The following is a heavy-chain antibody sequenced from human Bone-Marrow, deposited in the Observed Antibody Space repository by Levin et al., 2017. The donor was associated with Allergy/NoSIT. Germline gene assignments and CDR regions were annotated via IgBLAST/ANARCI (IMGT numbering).Heavy chain of an antibody. V-gene: IGHV4-61*02. J-gene: IGHJ2*01. Sequence: NPSETLSLTCTVSGGSISSGTYYWSWIRQPAGKGLEWIGRLYPSGSTNYNPSLKSRVTISVDTSKNQFSLKLSSVTAADTALYYCARAPFSGQDWYFDLWGRGTLVTVSS. D-gene: IGHD6-25*01. CDR1: GGSISSGTYY. CDR3: ARAPFSGQDWYFDL. CDR2: LYPSGST.